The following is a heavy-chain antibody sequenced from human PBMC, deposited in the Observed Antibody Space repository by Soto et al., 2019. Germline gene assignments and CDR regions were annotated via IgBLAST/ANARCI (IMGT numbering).Heavy chain of an antibody. CDR3: AADGIAARGGYYYYYGMDV. V-gene: IGHV1-58*01. CDR1: GFTFTSSA. J-gene: IGHJ6*02. Sequence: SVKVSCKASGFTFTSSALQWVRQAGGQRLEWIGWIVVGSGNTNYAQKFQERVTITRDMSTSTAYMELSSLRSEDTAVYYCAADGIAARGGYYYYYGMDVCGQGTTVTVSS. CDR2: IVVGSGNT. D-gene: IGHD6-6*01.